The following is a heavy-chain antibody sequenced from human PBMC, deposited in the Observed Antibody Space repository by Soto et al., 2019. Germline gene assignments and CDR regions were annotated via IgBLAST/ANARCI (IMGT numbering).Heavy chain of an antibody. Sequence: SVKVSCKASGGTFSSYAISWVRQAPGQGLEWMGGIIPIFGTANYAQKFQGRVTITADESTSTAYMELSSLRSEDTAVYYCASSGSGSYYNVLGYYYGMDVWGQGTTVTVSS. CDR2: IIPIFGTA. CDR1: GGTFSSYA. CDR3: ASSGSGSYYNVLGYYYGMDV. J-gene: IGHJ6*02. V-gene: IGHV1-69*13. D-gene: IGHD3-10*01.